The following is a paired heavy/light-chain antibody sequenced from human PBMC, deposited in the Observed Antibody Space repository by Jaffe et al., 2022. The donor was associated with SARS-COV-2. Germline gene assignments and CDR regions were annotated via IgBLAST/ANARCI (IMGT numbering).Light chain of an antibody. CDR3: QQYGSSLPS. CDR2: GAS. Sequence: EIVLTQSPGTLSLSPGERATLSCRASQSVSSSYLAWYQQKPGQAPRLLIYGASSRATGIPDRFSGSGSGTDFTLTISRLEPEDFAVYYCQQYGSSLPSFGQGTKVEIK. CDR1: QSVSSSY. J-gene: IGKJ1*01. V-gene: IGKV3-20*01.
Heavy chain of an antibody. J-gene: IGHJ6*02. V-gene: IGHV4-31*03. CDR1: GGSISSGGYY. D-gene: IGHD3-3*01. CDR3: ARDQGPPTVWSGNDYYYGMDV. CDR2: IYYSGST. Sequence: QVQLQESGPGLVKPSQTLSLTCTVSGGSISSGGYYWSWIRQHPGKGLEWIGYIYYSGSTYYNPSLKSRVTISVDTSKNQFSLKLSSVTAADTAVYYCARDQGPPTVWSGNDYYYGMDVWGQGTTVTVSS.